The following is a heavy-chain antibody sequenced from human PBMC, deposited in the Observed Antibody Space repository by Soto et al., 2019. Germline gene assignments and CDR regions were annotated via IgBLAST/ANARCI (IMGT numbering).Heavy chain of an antibody. J-gene: IGHJ4*02. CDR3: ARDEGGYDILNGYYKAHHFDQ. CDR1: GYTFGHFY. CDR2: ISPHNRNT. V-gene: IGHV1-18*01. Sequence: ASVKVSCKASGYTFGHFYITWVRQAPGQGLEWMGAISPHNRNTNYAEKFRGRVTMTTDTSTATAYMELRSLRSDDTAVYYCARDEGGYDILNGYYKAHHFDQWGQGALVTVSS. D-gene: IGHD3-9*01.